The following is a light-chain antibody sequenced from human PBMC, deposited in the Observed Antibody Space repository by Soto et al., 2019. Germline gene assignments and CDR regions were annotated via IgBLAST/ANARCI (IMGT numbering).Light chain of an antibody. V-gene: IGLV2-14*01. Sequence: QSALTQPASVSGSPGQSITISCTGTSSDVGGYNYVSWYRQYPCKAPKLMIYDVSNRPSGVSNRFSGSKSGNTASLTISGLQSEDEADYYCSSYTTSITVVFGGGTKLTVL. CDR3: SSYTTSITVV. J-gene: IGLJ2*01. CDR1: SSDVGGYNY. CDR2: DVS.